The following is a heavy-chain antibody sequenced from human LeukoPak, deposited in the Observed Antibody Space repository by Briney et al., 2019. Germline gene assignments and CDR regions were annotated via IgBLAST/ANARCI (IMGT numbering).Heavy chain of an antibody. CDR2: ISWDGGRT. J-gene: IGHJ4*02. CDR1: GFTFDEYS. Sequence: GGSLRLSCAASGFTFDEYSMQWVRQAPGKGLEWVSVISWDGGRTYYADSVEGRFTISRDNSKKSLYLQMNSLRTEDTAFYYCGKDVQHYDFWSGYEYRGQGTLVTVSS. D-gene: IGHD3-3*01. CDR3: GKDVQHYDFWSGYEY. V-gene: IGHV3-43*01.